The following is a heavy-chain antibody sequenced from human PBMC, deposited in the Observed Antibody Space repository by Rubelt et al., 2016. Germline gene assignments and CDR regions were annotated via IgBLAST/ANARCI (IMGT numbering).Heavy chain of an antibody. CDR2: IHPSGGST. D-gene: IGHD2-15*01. CDR1: GYTFTGYY. CDR3: AGARFCSGGSCWD. J-gene: IGHJ4*02. Sequence: QVQLVQSGAEVKKPGASVKVSCKASGYTFTGYYMHWVRQAPGQGLEWMGIIHPSGGSTSYDQQFQDRVTMTRDTSTSTVYMELSSLRSEDTAVYYYAGARFCSGGSCWDWGQGTLVTVSS. V-gene: IGHV1-46*03.